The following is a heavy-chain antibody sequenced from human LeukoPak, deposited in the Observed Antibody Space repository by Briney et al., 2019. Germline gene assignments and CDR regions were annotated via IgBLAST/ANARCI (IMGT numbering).Heavy chain of an antibody. CDR2: IYYSGST. Sequence: SETLSLTCAVYGGSFSGYYWSWIRQHPGKGLEWIGYIYYSGSTYYNPSLKSRVTISVDTSKNQFSLKLSSVTAADTAVYYCARGGVTTAAFDIWGQGTMVTVSS. CDR1: GGSFSGYY. V-gene: IGHV4-31*11. J-gene: IGHJ3*02. D-gene: IGHD4-17*01. CDR3: ARGGVTTAAFDI.